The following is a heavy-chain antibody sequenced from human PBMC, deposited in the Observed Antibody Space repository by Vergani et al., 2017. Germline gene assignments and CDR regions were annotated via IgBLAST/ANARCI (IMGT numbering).Heavy chain of an antibody. CDR3: AKDIGGWNDGAVDI. CDR1: GFTFDAYA. V-gene: IGHV3-9*01. J-gene: IGHJ3*02. D-gene: IGHD1-1*01. CDR2: ISWNSGSI. Sequence: EVQLVESGGGLVQPGRSLRLSCAASGFTFDAYAMHWVRQAPGKGLEWVSGISWNSGSIGYADSVKGRFTISRDNAKNSLYLQMNSLRAEDTALYYCAKDIGGWNDGAVDIWGQGTMVTVSS.